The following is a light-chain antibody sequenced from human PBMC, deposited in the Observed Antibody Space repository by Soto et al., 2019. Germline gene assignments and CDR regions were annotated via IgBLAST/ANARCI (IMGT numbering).Light chain of an antibody. CDR3: QHSYSTPIT. V-gene: IGKV1-39*01. J-gene: IGKJ5*01. CDR2: AAS. Sequence: DIQMTQSPSSLSASVGERVTITCRASQSISSYLNWYQQKPGKAPKLLIYAASSLQSGVPSRFSGSETRTDFTLTISSLQPEDFATYYCQHSYSTPITFGQGTRLEIK. CDR1: QSISSY.